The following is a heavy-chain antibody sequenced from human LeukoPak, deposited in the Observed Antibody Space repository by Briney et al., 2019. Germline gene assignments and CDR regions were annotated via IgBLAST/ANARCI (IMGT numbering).Heavy chain of an antibody. J-gene: IGHJ6*02. D-gene: IGHD3/OR15-3a*01. Sequence: SVKVSCKASGGTFSSYAISWVRQAPGQGLEWMGGIIPIFGTANYAQKFQGRVTITADESTSTAYMKLSSLRSEDTAVYYCARTPGTVYYYYGMDVWGQGTTVTVSS. CDR2: IIPIFGTA. V-gene: IGHV1-69*13. CDR1: GGTFSSYA. CDR3: ARTPGTVYYYYGMDV.